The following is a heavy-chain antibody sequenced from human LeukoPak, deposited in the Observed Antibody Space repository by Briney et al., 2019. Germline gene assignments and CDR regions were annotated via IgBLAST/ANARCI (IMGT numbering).Heavy chain of an antibody. Sequence: GGSLRLSCAASGFTFSSYAMSWVRQAPGKGLEWVSAISGSGGSTYYADSVKGWFTISRDNSKNTLYLQMNSLRAEDTAVYYCAKDPNSSSWYTLAGYWGQGTLVTVSS. J-gene: IGHJ4*02. CDR1: GFTFSSYA. V-gene: IGHV3-23*01. CDR2: ISGSGGST. D-gene: IGHD6-13*01. CDR3: AKDPNSSSWYTLAGY.